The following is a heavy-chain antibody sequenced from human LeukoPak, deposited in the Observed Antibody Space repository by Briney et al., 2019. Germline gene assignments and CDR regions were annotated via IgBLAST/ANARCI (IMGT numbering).Heavy chain of an antibody. J-gene: IGHJ4*02. Sequence: GGALRLSCAASGFTFSSYGMHWVRQAPGKGLEWVAVIRYDGSNKYYADSVKGRFTTSRDNSKNTLYLQMNSLRAGDTAVYYCARDPGGVKDYWGQGTLVTVSS. CDR2: IRYDGSNK. D-gene: IGHD3-16*01. V-gene: IGHV3-33*01. CDR3: ARDPGGVKDY. CDR1: GFTFSSYG.